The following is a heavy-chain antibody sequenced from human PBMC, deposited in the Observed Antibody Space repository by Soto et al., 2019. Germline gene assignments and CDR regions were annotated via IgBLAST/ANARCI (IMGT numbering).Heavy chain of an antibody. CDR1: GYTFTSYG. J-gene: IGHJ6*02. CDR2: ISAYNGNT. CDR3: ARESRPDRPLWFGDYYWYGMDV. Sequence: QVQLVQSGAEVKKPGASVKVSCKASGYTFTSYGISWVRQAPGQGLEWMGWISAYNGNTNYAQKLQGRVTMTTNTATGTAYMELRSLKSDDTAVYYYARESRPDRPLWFGDYYWYGMDVWGQGTTVTVSS. V-gene: IGHV1-18*01. D-gene: IGHD3-10*01.